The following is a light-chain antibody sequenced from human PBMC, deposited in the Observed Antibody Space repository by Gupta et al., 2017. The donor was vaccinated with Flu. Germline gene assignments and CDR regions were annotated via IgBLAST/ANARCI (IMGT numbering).Light chain of an antibody. V-gene: IGKV1-9*01. Sequence: PTSLSPSVRDRVTIIGRSIQAITARLAWYHQKPGRAPNLVTYPPSVLQSGVPSRFSGSGSGTEFTLTISSLQPEDFATYYCQQRYSYPRAFGQGTKLEIK. CDR2: PPS. J-gene: IGKJ2*01. CDR1: QAITAR. CDR3: QQRYSYPRA.